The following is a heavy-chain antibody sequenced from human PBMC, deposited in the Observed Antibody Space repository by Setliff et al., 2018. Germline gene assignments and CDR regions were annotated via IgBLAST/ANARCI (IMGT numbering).Heavy chain of an antibody. CDR1: GFTFSNAW. CDR2: IKSKTDGGTT. V-gene: IGHV3-15*01. Sequence: GGSVRLSCAASGFTFSNAWMSWVRQAPGKGLEWVGRIKSKTDGGTTDYAAPVKGRFTISRDDSKNTLYLQMNSLKTEDTAVYYCTTAPLAAASTCWGQGTLVTVSS. CDR3: TTAPLAAASTC. D-gene: IGHD6-13*01. J-gene: IGHJ4*02.